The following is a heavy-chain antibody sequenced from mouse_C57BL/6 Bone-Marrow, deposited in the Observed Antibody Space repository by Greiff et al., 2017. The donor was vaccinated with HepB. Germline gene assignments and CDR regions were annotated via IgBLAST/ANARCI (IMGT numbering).Heavy chain of an antibody. CDR2: ISDDGSN. CDR3: ARSYGYDAWFAY. D-gene: IGHD2-2*01. J-gene: IGHJ3*01. V-gene: IGHV3-6*01. Sequence: EVQLQQSGPGLVKPSQSLSLTCSVTGYSITSGYYWNWIRQFPGNKLEWMGYISDDGSNNYNPSLKNRISITRDTSKNQFFLKLNSVTTEDTATYYCARSYGYDAWFAYWGQGTLVTVSA. CDR1: GYSITSGYY.